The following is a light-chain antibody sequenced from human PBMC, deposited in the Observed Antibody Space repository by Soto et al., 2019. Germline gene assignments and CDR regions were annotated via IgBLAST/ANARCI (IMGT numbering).Light chain of an antibody. V-gene: IGLV2-8*01. CDR1: SSDVGGYNY. Sequence: QSALTQPHSASGSPGQAVTISCTGSSSDVGGYNYVSWYQQHPGKAPTLMIYEVSKRPSGVPDRLSGSKSGNTASLTVSGLQAEDEADYYCSSYGGSNTVVSGGATKVTVL. CDR2: EVS. CDR3: SSYGGSNTVV. J-gene: IGLJ2*01.